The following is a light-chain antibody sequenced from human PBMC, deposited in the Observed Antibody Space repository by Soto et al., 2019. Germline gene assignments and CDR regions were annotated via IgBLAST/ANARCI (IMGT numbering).Light chain of an antibody. J-gene: IGKJ4*01. CDR2: AAS. V-gene: IGKV1-27*01. CDR3: QKYNSPPLT. Sequence: DIQMTQSPSSLSASVGDRVTITCRARQGISNYLAWYQQKPGKVPKLLIYAASTLQSGVPSRFSGSGSGTDFTLTISSLQPEDGATYYCQKYNSPPLTFGGGTKVEIK. CDR1: QGISNY.